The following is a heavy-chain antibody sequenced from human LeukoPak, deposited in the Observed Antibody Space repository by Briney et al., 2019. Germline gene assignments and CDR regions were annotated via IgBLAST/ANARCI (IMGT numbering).Heavy chain of an antibody. CDR2: INPNSGGT. V-gene: IGHV1-2*02. Sequence: ASVKVSCKASGYTFTSYYMHWVRQAPGQGLEWMGWINPNSGGTNYAQKFQGRVTMTRDTSISTAYMELSRLRSDDTAVYYCARVSSDYDILTGYFNWFDPWGQGTLVTVSS. CDR1: GYTFTSYY. D-gene: IGHD3-9*01. J-gene: IGHJ5*02. CDR3: ARVSSDYDILTGYFNWFDP.